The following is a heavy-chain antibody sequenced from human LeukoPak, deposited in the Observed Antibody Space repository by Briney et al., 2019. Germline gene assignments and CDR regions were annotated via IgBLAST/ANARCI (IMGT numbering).Heavy chain of an antibody. V-gene: IGHV3-30*04. D-gene: IGHD1-26*01. CDR3: ARQSSGSYYDY. J-gene: IGHJ4*02. CDR1: RFTFSSYA. Sequence: GGSLRLSCAASRFTFSSYAMHWVRQAPGKGLEWVAFISYDGSNKYYADSVKGRFTISRVNSKNTLYLQMNSLRAEDTAVYYCARQSSGSYYDYWGQGTLVTVSS. CDR2: ISYDGSNK.